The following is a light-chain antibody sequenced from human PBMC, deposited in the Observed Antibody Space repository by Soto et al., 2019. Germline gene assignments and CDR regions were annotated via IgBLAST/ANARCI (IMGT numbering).Light chain of an antibody. CDR1: SSDVGGSNF. V-gene: IGLV2-23*01. CDR2: EGS. Sequence: QSALTQPASVSDSPGQSITISCTGTSSDVGGSNFVSWYQQHPGKAPKLMIYEGSKRPSGVSNRFSGSKSGNTASLTISGLQAEDEADYYCCSYAGSSTLVFGGGTKLTVL. J-gene: IGLJ3*02. CDR3: CSYAGSSTLV.